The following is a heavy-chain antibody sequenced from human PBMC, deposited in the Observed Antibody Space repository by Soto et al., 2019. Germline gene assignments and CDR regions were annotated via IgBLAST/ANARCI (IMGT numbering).Heavy chain of an antibody. V-gene: IGHV3-9*01. CDR1: GFRFDDFA. J-gene: IGHJ4*02. Sequence: EVQLVESGGRLVQPGTSLRLSCVASGFRFDDFAMHWVRQAPGKGLEWVSGITWNSETIDYAESVRGRFTISRDNAENSVFLSMDSVSPEDTALYYCTRDDQCFATSGTPILGSWGQGTPVTVSS. D-gene: IGHD2-15*01. CDR2: ITWNSETI. CDR3: TRDDQCFATSGTPILGS.